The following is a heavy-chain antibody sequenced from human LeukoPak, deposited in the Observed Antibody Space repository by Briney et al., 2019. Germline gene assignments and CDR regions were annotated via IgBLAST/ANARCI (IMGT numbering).Heavy chain of an antibody. V-gene: IGHV4-59*01. J-gene: IGHJ4*02. CDR3: TRGAGWLIDY. CDR1: DDSISDYY. Sequence: SETLSLTCSVSDDSISDYYRGWIRQPPGKGLEWIGYFYNSGRSTYNPSLKSRVTISADTSKNHFSLKLNSVTTADTAVYYCTRGAGWLIDYWGQGILVTVSS. D-gene: IGHD3-16*01. CDR2: FYNSGRS.